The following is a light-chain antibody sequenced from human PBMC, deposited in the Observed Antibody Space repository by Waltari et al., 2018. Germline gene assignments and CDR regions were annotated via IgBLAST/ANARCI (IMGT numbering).Light chain of an antibody. CDR2: EAS. CDR3: QQYNNGPPET. Sequence: IVMMQSPATLSVSPGEGATLSCRASQSINSNVAWFQQKPGQSPRLLIYEASTRATGVPARFSGIGSGTDFTLTISSLQSEDSATYYCQQYNNGPPETFGQGTKVEIK. J-gene: IGKJ1*01. CDR1: QSINSN. V-gene: IGKV3-15*01.